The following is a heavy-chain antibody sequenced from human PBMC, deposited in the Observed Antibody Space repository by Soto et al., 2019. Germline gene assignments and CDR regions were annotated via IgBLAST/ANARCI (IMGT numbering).Heavy chain of an antibody. CDR3: ARAVAVPADYDY. CDR2: INAGNGNT. J-gene: IGHJ4*02. V-gene: IGHV1-3*05. Sequence: QVQLVQSWAEEKKPGASVKVSCKASGYTFTVYAVHWVRQAPGQRLEWMGWINAGNGNTKYSQKFQGRVTITRDTSASSVYMELISLRYEDTAVYYCARAVAVPADYDYWGQGTLVTCSS. D-gene: IGHD6-19*01. CDR1: GYTFTVYA.